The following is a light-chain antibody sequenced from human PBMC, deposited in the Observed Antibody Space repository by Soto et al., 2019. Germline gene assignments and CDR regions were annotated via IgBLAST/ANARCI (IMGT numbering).Light chain of an antibody. CDR2: DAS. V-gene: IGKV3-11*01. J-gene: IGKJ4*01. CDR3: QQRYNWVS. Sequence: EILLTQSPVTLYLSPGEGASLSCRASQSVSTSLAWYQQKPGQAPRLLIYDASNRATGIPARFSGSGSGTDFTLIISRLEPEDFAVYYCQQRYNWVSFGGGTKVEIK. CDR1: QSVSTS.